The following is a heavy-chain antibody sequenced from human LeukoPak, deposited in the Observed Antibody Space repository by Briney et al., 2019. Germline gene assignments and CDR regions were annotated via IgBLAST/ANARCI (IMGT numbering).Heavy chain of an antibody. J-gene: IGHJ5*02. CDR1: GGSFSGYY. Sequence: SETLSLTCAVYGGSFSGYYWSWIRQPPGKGLEWIGEINHSGSTNYNPSLKSRVTISVDTSKNQFSLKLSSVTAADTAVYYCARRSYDPLYNWFDPWGQGTLVTVSS. CDR2: INHSGST. D-gene: IGHD3-3*01. V-gene: IGHV4-34*01. CDR3: ARRSYDPLYNWFDP.